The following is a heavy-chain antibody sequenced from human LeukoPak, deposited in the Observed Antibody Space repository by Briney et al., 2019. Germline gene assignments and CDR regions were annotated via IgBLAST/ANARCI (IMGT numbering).Heavy chain of an antibody. D-gene: IGHD2-21*02. J-gene: IGHJ3*02. CDR3: ARSAYCGGDCYADAFDI. CDR1: GGSISSGDYY. CDR2: IYYSGST. Sequence: SETLSLTCTVSGGSISSGDYYWSWIRQPPGKGLEWIGYIYYSGSTYYNPSLKSRVTISVDTSKNQFSLKLSSVTAADTAVYYCARSAYCGGDCYADAFDIWGQGTMVTVSS. V-gene: IGHV4-30-4*01.